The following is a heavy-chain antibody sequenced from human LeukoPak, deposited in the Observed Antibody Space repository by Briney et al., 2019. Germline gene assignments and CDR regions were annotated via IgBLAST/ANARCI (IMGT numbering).Heavy chain of an antibody. V-gene: IGHV3-7*04. CDR1: GSTLSEFW. CDR3: VGGYGWLPDY. CDR2: IKQDGREK. Sequence: GGSLRLSCAASGSTLSEFWMNWVRQAPGKGLVWVANIKQDGREKNYVDSVKGRFTTSRDNAKNSAYLQMNNLRVDDTAVYYCVGGYGWLPDYWGQGTLVTVSS. D-gene: IGHD6-19*01. J-gene: IGHJ4*02.